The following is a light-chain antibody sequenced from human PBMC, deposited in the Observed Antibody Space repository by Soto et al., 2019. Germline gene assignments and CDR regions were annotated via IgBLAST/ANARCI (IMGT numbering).Light chain of an antibody. CDR1: SSDVGGYNY. CDR2: DVS. V-gene: IGLV2-14*01. Sequence: QSVLTQPASVSGSPGQSITISCTGTSSDVGGYNYVSWYQQHPGKAPQLMIYDVSNRPSGVSNRFSGSKSGNKASLTISGPQAEDEADYYCSSYTSSGTVVFGGGTKLTVL. CDR3: SSYTSSGTVV. J-gene: IGLJ2*01.